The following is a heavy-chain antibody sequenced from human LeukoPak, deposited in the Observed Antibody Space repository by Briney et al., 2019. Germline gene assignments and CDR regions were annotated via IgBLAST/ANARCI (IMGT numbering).Heavy chain of an antibody. Sequence: GASVKVSCKAYGGTFSSYAISWVRQAPGQGLEWMGRIIPIFGTANYAQKFQGRVTITTDESTSTAYMELSSLRSEDTAVYYCARAGTENFSNNWFDPWGQGTLVTVSS. CDR2: IIPIFGTA. J-gene: IGHJ5*02. CDR3: ARAGTENFSNNWFDP. D-gene: IGHD3-10*01. V-gene: IGHV1-69*05. CDR1: GGTFSSYA.